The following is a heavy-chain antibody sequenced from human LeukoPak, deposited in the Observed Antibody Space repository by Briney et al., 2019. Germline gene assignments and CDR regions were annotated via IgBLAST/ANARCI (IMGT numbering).Heavy chain of an antibody. CDR2: ISGRGGST. J-gene: IGHJ4*02. D-gene: IGHD6-13*01. CDR1: GSTFSRYA. V-gene: IGHV3-23*01. CDR3: ARDSSSRNLGYFDY. Sequence: GGSLRLSCGASGSTFSRYAMSWARQAQGKGLEWVSAISGRGGSTYYADSLKGRFTISRDNSKNTLYLQMNSLRAEDTAVYYCARDSSSRNLGYFDYWGQGTLVTVSS.